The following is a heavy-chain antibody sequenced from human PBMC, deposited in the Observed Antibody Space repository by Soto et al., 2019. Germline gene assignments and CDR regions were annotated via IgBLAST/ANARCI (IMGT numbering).Heavy chain of an antibody. V-gene: IGHV4-34*01. CDR1: GGAFSGYY. J-gene: IGHJ4*02. Sequence: QVQLQQWGAGLLKPSETLSLTCAVYGGAFSGYYWSWIRQPPGKGLEWIGEINHSGSTNYNPSLKSRVTISVDTSKNQFSLKLSSVTAADTAVYYCARGRSTMIVHYWGPGTLVTVS. D-gene: IGHD3-22*01. CDR2: INHSGST. CDR3: ARGRSTMIVHY.